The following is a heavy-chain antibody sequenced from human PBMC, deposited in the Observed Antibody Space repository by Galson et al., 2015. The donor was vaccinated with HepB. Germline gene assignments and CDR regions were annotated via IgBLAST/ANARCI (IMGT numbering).Heavy chain of an antibody. CDR3: ANLVVPAAIGGGYYYYGMDV. V-gene: IGHV3-21*01. D-gene: IGHD2-2*01. CDR2: ISSSSSYI. CDR1: GFTFSSYS. Sequence: SLRLSCAASGFTFSSYSMNWVRQAPGKGLEWVSSISSSSSYIYYADSVKGRFTISRDNAKNSLYLQMNSLRAEDTAVYYCANLVVPAAIGGGYYYYGMDVWGQGTTVTVSS. J-gene: IGHJ6*02.